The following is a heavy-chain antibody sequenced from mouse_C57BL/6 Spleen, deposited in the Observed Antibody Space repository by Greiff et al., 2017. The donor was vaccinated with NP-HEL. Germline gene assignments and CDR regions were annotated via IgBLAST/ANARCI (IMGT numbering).Heavy chain of an antibody. CDR1: GYAFSSSW. J-gene: IGHJ1*03. D-gene: IGHD1-1*01. Sequence: LVESGPELVKPGASVKISCKASGYAFSSSWMNWVKQRPGKGLEWIGRIYPGDGDTNYNGKFKGKATLTADKSSSTAYMQLSSLTSEDSAVYFCARGPSFTTVVAREFDVWGTGTTVTVSS. CDR3: ARGPSFTTVVAREFDV. CDR2: IYPGDGDT. V-gene: IGHV1-82*01.